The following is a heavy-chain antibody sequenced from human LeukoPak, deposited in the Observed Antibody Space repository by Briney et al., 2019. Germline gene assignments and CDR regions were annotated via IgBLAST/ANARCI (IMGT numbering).Heavy chain of an antibody. D-gene: IGHD3-10*01. CDR3: ARAFHRGVIDF. CDR2: IYYSGSI. Sequence: SETLSLTCTVSGDSLSRYYWSWLRQPPGKGLEWIGYIYYSGSINYNPSLMSRVHLPVDTSKNQFSLKLSSVTAADTAVYYCARAFHRGVIDFWGQGTLVTVSS. CDR1: GDSLSRYY. J-gene: IGHJ4*02. V-gene: IGHV4-59*01.